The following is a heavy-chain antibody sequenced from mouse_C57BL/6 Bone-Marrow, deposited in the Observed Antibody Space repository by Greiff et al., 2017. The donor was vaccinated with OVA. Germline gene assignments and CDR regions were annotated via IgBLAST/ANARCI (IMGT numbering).Heavy chain of an antibody. D-gene: IGHD2-4*01. CDR2: IYPRSGNT. J-gene: IGHJ2*01. CDR3: ARWVYDYDGGYYFDY. Sequence: QVQLKESGAELARPGASVKLSCKASGYTFTSYGISWVKQRTGQGLEWIGEIYPRSGNTYYNEKFKGKATLTADKSSSTAYMELRSRTSEDTAVYFCARWVYDYDGGYYFDYWGQGTTLTVSS. V-gene: IGHV1-81*01. CDR1: GYTFTSYG.